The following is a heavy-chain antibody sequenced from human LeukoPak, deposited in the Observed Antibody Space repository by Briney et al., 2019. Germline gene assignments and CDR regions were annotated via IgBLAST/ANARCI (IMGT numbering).Heavy chain of an antibody. D-gene: IGHD2-15*01. CDR1: GFTFSSYS. J-gene: IGHJ4*02. CDR2: ISSSGSTI. CDR3: ARVLPHSDPLDY. V-gene: IGHV3-48*04. Sequence: GGSLRLSCAASGFTFSSYSMNWVRQAPGKGLEWVSYISSSGSTIYYADSVKGRFTISRDNAKNSLYLQMNSLRAEDTAVYYCARVLPHSDPLDYWGQGTLVTVSS.